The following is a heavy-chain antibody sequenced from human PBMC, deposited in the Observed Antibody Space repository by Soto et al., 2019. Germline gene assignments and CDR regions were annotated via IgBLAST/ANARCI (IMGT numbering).Heavy chain of an antibody. CDR3: AKGETIFGVVIPNWFDP. Sequence: GGSLRLSCAASGFTFSSYAMSWVRQAPGKGLEWVSAISGSGGSTYYADSVKGRFTISRDNSKNTLYLQMNSLRAEDTAVYYCAKGETIFGVVIPNWFDPWGQGTLVTVSS. CDR1: GFTFSSYA. CDR2: ISGSGGST. D-gene: IGHD3-3*01. J-gene: IGHJ5*02. V-gene: IGHV3-23*01.